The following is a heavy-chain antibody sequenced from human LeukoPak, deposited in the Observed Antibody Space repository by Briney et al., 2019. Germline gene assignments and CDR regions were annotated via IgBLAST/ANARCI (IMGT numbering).Heavy chain of an antibody. D-gene: IGHD5-18*01. J-gene: IGHJ1*01. V-gene: IGHV4-59*01. CDR3: ASQGVGYSYGYFQH. CDR1: GGSISSYY. CDR2: IYYSGST. Sequence: SETLSLTCTVSGGSISSYYWSWIRQPPGKGLEWIGYIYYSGSTNYNPSLKSRVTISVDTSKNHFSLKLSSVTAADTAVYYCASQGVGYSYGYFQHWGQGTLVTVSS.